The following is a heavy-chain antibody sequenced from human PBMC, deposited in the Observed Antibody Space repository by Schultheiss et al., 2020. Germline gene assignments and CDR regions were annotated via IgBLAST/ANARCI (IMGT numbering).Heavy chain of an antibody. CDR3: ARDQGSGSYYGMDV. CDR2: IYHSRST. J-gene: IGHJ6*02. V-gene: IGHV4-30-2*01. D-gene: IGHD3-10*01. Sequence: SETLSLTCAVSGGSISSGGYSWSWIRQPPGKGLEWIGYIYHSRSTYYNPSLKSRVTISVDRSKNQFSLKLSSVTAADTAVYYCARDQGSGSYYGMDVWGQGTTVTVSS. CDR1: GGSISSGGYS.